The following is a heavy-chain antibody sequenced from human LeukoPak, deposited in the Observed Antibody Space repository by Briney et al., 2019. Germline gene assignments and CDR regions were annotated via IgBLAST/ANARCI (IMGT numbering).Heavy chain of an antibody. D-gene: IGHD3-16*01. CDR1: GYTFTDYY. J-gene: IGHJ4*02. CDR3: AREEDYDYGY. V-gene: IGHV1-2*02. Sequence: ASVKVSCKASGYTFTDYYMHWVRQAPGQGLEWMGWIGPKSGDTNYAQKFQGRVTMTRDTSIRTAYMELTRLTSDDTAVYYCAREEDYDYGYWGQGTLATVSS. CDR2: IGPKSGDT.